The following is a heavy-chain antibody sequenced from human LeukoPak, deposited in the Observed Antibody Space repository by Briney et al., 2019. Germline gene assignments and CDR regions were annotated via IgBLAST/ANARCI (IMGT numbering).Heavy chain of an antibody. V-gene: IGHV1-69*13. CDR1: GGTFSSYA. Sequence: SVKVSRKASGGTFSSYAISWVRQAPGQGLEWMGGIIPIFGTANYAQKFQGRVTITADESTGTAYMELSSLRSEDTAVYYCAGTIAVAAPVAFDIWGQGTMVTVSS. D-gene: IGHD6-19*01. CDR2: IIPIFGTA. CDR3: AGTIAVAAPVAFDI. J-gene: IGHJ3*02.